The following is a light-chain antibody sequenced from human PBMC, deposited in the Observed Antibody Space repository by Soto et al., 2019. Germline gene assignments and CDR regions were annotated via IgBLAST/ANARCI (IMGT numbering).Light chain of an antibody. Sequence: IVLTQSPDTLSLSPWERATLSCRASQSVGSNFLAWYQQKPGQAPRLLIHGASNRATDIPDRFSGSGSGTDFTLTISRLEPEDFAVYYCQQYYSLWTFGQGTRWIS. J-gene: IGKJ1*01. CDR3: QQYYSLWT. V-gene: IGKV3-20*01. CDR1: QSVGSNF. CDR2: GAS.